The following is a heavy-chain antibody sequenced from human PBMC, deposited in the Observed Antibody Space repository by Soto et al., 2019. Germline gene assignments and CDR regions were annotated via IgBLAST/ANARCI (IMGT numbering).Heavy chain of an antibody. J-gene: IGHJ6*02. V-gene: IGHV4-30-2*02. Sequence: SETLPLTSAFSGGSIISGGYSWSWIRQPPGKGLEWIGYIYHSGSTDYNPSLKSRVTMSVDTPKNQFSLKLSSVTAADTAVYYCARRGYGPGFPYYYGMDVWGQGTTVTVSS. CDR3: ARRGYGPGFPYYYGMDV. CDR2: IYHSGST. D-gene: IGHD3-10*01. CDR1: GGSIISGGYS.